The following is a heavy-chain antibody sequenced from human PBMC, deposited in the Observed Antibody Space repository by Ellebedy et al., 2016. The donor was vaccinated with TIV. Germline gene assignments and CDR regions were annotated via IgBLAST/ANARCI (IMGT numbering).Heavy chain of an antibody. J-gene: IGHJ6*02. V-gene: IGHV3-21*01. D-gene: IGHD4-17*01. CDR1: GFTFSSYS. Sequence: GEFLKISCAASGFTFSSYSMNWVRQAPGKGLEWVSSISSSSSYIYYADSVKGRFIISRDNAKNSLYLQMNSLRAEDTAVYYCARKENDYGNYYYYGIDVWGQGTTVTVSS. CDR3: ARKENDYGNYYYYGIDV. CDR2: ISSSSSYI.